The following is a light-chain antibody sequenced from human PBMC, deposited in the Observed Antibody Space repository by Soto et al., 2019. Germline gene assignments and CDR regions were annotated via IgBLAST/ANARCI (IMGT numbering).Light chain of an antibody. CDR1: QSVSNNY. CDR2: GAS. CDR3: QQYSSLRT. V-gene: IGKV3-20*01. Sequence: EIVLTQSPGTLSLSPGGRATLSCRTSQSVSNNYLAWYQQKPGQAPRLLIYGASSRATGIPDRFSGSGSGTDFTLSISRLEREDVAVYYYQQYSSLRTFGQGTKVDIK. J-gene: IGKJ1*01.